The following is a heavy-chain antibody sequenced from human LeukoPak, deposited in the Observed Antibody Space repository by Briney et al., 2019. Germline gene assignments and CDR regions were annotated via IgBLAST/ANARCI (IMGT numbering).Heavy chain of an antibody. D-gene: IGHD3-10*01. CDR3: AARITMVRGVITPFDY. V-gene: IGHV1-69*05. CDR2: IIPIFGTA. CDR1: RDTFSSYA. Sequence: SVKVSCKASRDTFSSYATCWGRQAPGQGLEWMGEIIPIFGTANYAQTFQGRVTTTTDESTSTAYMEQSRLRAEDTAVYYCAARITMVRGVITPFDYWGQGTLVTVSS. J-gene: IGHJ4*02.